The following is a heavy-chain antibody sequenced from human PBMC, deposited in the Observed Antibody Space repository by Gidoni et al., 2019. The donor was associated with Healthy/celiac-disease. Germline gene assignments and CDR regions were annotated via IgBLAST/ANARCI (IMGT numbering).Heavy chain of an antibody. V-gene: IGHV5-51*03. CDR1: GYSFTSYW. CDR3: ARVGDSSGSYYYYYGMDV. CDR2: ISPGDADT. Sequence: EVQLVQSGAEVNKPGESLTISCKGSGYSFTSYWSGWVRQMPGKGLEWMGIISPGDADTRYSPAFQGQVTISADKSSSTAYLQWSSLKASDTAMYYCARVGDSSGSYYYYYGMDVWGQGTTVTVSS. J-gene: IGHJ6*02. D-gene: IGHD3-22*01.